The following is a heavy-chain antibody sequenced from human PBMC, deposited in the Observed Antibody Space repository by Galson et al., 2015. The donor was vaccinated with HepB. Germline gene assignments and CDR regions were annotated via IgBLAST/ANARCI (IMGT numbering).Heavy chain of an antibody. Sequence: SLRLSCAASGFIFSNYAMSWVRQAPGKGLEWVSVIGSSGANTYFADSVKGRFTISRDNSKNTLYLQMNSLRAADTAVYYCAKGEGSMVRGVIVMWGQGTMVTVFS. CDR3: AKGEGSMVRGVIVM. D-gene: IGHD3-10*01. V-gene: IGHV3-23*01. J-gene: IGHJ3*02. CDR2: IGSSGANT. CDR1: GFIFSNYA.